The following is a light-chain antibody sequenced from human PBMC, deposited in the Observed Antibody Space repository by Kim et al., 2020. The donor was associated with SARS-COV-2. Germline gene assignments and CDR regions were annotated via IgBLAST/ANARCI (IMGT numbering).Light chain of an antibody. Sequence: ASVGDRVTITCRASQDINSYLAWFQQRPGKAPKSLIFAAYKLQSGVPSRFSGSGSGTDYTLTISSLLPEDFATYYCQQYDSFPFTFGGGTKVDIK. V-gene: IGKV1-16*01. CDR2: AAY. J-gene: IGKJ4*01. CDR3: QQYDSFPFT. CDR1: QDINSY.